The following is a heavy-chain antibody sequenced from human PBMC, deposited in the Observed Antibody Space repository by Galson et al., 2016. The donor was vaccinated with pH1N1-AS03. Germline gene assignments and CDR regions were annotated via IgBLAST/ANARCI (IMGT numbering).Heavy chain of an antibody. CDR3: ENREKAATGPFDY. D-gene: IGHD6-13*01. CDR1: GFTLSSFG. Sequence: SLRLSCAASGFTLSSFGMHWVRQAPGNGLESVAFVRCDVINRFYADSVTGRFTIPRDNSKNTLYLQMNSLRTEDTDVYYCENREKAATGPFDYWGQGTLVTVSS. CDR2: VRCDVINR. V-gene: IGHV3-30*02. J-gene: IGHJ4*02.